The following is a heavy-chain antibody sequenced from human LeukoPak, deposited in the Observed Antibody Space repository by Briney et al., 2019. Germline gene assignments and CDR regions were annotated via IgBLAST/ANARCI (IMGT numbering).Heavy chain of an antibody. CDR3: TPSIAVAGSLDY. CDR2: IKSKTDGGKT. D-gene: IGHD6-19*01. J-gene: IGHJ4*02. Sequence: PGGSLRLSSAASGFTFSNVWMSWVRQAPGKGLEWVGRIKSKTDGGKTDYAAPVKGRFTISRDDSKNTLNLQMNSLKTEDTAVYYCTPSIAVAGSLDYWGQGALVTVSS. V-gene: IGHV3-15*01. CDR1: GFTFSNVW.